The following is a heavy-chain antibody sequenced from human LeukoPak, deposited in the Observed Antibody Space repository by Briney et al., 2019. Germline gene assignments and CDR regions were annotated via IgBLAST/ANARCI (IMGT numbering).Heavy chain of an antibody. J-gene: IGHJ6*03. CDR1: GFTFSSYE. CDR2: IYSGGST. V-gene: IGHV3-66*01. CDR3: ARAAIAAARIYYYMDV. D-gene: IGHD6-13*01. Sequence: PGGSLRLSCAASGFTFSSYEMSWVRQAPGKGLEWVSVIYSGGSTYYADSVKGRFTISRDNSKNTLYLQMNSLRAEDTAVYYCARAAIAAARIYYYMDVWGKGTTVTVSS.